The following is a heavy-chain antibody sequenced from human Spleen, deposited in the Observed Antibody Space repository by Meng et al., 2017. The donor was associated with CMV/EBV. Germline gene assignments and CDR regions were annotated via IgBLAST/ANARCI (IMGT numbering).Heavy chain of an antibody. D-gene: IGHD5-18*01. CDR3: AREVSYSYVFDY. Sequence: GESLKISCTASGFTFGDYAMSWVRQAPGKGLEWVGFIRSKAYGGTTEYAASVKGRFTISRDDSKSIAYLQMNSLKTEDTAVYFCAREVSYSYVFDYWGQGTLVTVSS. CDR2: IRSKAYGGTT. J-gene: IGHJ4*02. CDR1: GFTFGDYA. V-gene: IGHV3-49*04.